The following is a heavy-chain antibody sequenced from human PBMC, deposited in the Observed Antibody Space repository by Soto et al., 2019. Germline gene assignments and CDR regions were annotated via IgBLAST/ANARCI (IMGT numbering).Heavy chain of an antibody. Sequence: PGESLKISCAASGFTFRSSGMHWVRQAPGKGLEWVAVISYDGGNKYYGDSVRGRFTISRDNSNNTLYLEMKSLRVEDTAVYYWAKVRFGRGILSNTMDGWGQGTTVTVTS. V-gene: IGHV3-30*18. CDR3: AKVRFGRGILSNTMDG. D-gene: IGHD3-16*01. CDR2: ISYDGGNK. CDR1: GFTFRSSG. J-gene: IGHJ6*02.